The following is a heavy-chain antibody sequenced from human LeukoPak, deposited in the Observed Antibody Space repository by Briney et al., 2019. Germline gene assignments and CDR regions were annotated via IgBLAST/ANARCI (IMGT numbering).Heavy chain of an antibody. V-gene: IGHV3-30*03. Sequence: PGGSLRLSCAPSGFTFSRHGMHWVRQAPGKGLEWVAIISNDGSRKYYAHSVEGRFTISRDNSKNTLYLQMDSLRAEDTAVYYCARVQSSSWPYFDYWGQGTLVTVSS. CDR1: GFTFSRHG. D-gene: IGHD6-13*01. J-gene: IGHJ4*02. CDR3: ARVQSSSWPYFDY. CDR2: ISNDGSRK.